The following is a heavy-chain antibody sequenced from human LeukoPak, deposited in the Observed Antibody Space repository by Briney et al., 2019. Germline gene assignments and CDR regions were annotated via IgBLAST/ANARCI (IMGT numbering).Heavy chain of an antibody. CDR2: INHSGST. CDR1: GGSFSGYY. J-gene: IGHJ5*02. Sequence: PSETLSLTCAVYGGSFSGYYWSWIRQPPGKGLGWIGEINHSGSTNYNPSLKSRVTISVDTSKNQFSLKLSSVTAADTAVYYCARSIPRRYQLLAFRAWFDPWGQGTLVTVSS. D-gene: IGHD2-2*01. CDR3: ARSIPRRYQLLAFRAWFDP. V-gene: IGHV4-34*01.